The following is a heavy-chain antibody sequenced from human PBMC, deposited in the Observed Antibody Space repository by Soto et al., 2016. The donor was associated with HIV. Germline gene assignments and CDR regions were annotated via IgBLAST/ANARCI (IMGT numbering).Heavy chain of an antibody. V-gene: IGHV1-2*02. J-gene: IGHJ4*01. CDR3: ARDWAAVPLY. CDR2: INPNSGGA. D-gene: IGHD3-16*01. Sequence: QVQLVQSGAEVKKPGASVRVSCRTSGYTFTNYYIHWVRQAPGQGLEWLGWINPNSGGANYAQKFQDRVTMTRDTSTVYLDLSSLRSDDTAVYYCARDWAAVPLYWGRGTLVTVSS. CDR1: GYTFTNYY.